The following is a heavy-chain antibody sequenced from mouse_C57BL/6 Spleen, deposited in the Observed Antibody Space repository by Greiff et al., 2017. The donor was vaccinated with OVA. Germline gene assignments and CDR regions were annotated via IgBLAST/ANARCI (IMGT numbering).Heavy chain of an antibody. V-gene: IGHV1-52*01. CDR3: ARFPHYYGSSYPYYFDY. CDR1: GYTFTSYW. J-gene: IGHJ2*01. CDR2: IDPSDSET. D-gene: IGHD1-1*01. Sequence: QVQLQQPGAELVRPGSSVKLSCKASGYTFTSYWMHWVKQRPIQGLEWIGNIDPSDSETHYNQKFKDKATLTVDKSSSTAYMPLSSLTSEDSAVYYCARFPHYYGSSYPYYFDYWAQGTTRTVSS.